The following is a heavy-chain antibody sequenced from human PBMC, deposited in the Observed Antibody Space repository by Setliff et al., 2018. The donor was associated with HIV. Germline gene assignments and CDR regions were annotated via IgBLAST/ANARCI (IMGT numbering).Heavy chain of an antibody. CDR3: AREPHELRYFDWLLYPAYYYYGMDV. D-gene: IGHD3-9*01. V-gene: IGHV4-38-2*02. Sequence: PSETLSLTCAVSGYSISSGYYWGWIRQPPGKGLEWIGEINHSGSTNYNPSLKSRVTVSVDTSKNQFSLKLSSVTAADTAVYYCAREPHELRYFDWLLYPAYYYYGMDVWGQGTTVTVSS. CDR1: GYSISSGYY. J-gene: IGHJ6*02. CDR2: INHSGST.